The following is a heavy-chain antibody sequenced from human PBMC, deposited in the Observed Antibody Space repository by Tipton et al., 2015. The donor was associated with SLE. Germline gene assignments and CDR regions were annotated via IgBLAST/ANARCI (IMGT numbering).Heavy chain of an antibody. V-gene: IGHV4-39*01. CDR1: GGSSISSSFS. CDR2: IFSRGGT. J-gene: IGHJ4*02. D-gene: IGHD3-3*01. CDR3: AGLGPYDFWSRNDLFDH. Sequence: LRLSCTVSGGSSISSSFSWGWVRQSPRKGLEWIGNIFSRGGTYSSPSPKSRVTISVDTSNNQFSLKLISLTAADTAVYFCAGLGPYDFWSRNDLFDHWGQGILVTVSS.